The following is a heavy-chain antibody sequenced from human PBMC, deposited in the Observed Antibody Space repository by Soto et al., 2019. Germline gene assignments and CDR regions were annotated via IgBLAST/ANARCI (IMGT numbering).Heavy chain of an antibody. CDR3: MVRGANYYYYGMDV. CDR1: VLAFTCTS. V-gene: IGHV1-58*01. Sequence: PVKLDCKTSVLAFTCTSVQWARQSKGQRLEWIGWIVVGSGNTNYAQKFQERVTITRDMSTSTAYMELSSLRSEDTAVYYCMVRGANYYYYGMDVWGQGTTVTVSS. D-gene: IGHD3-10*01. CDR2: IVVGSGNT. J-gene: IGHJ6*02.